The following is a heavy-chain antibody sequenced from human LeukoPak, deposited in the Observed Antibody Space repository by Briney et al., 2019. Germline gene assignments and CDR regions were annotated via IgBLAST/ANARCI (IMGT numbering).Heavy chain of an antibody. V-gene: IGHV3-11*04. J-gene: IGHJ4*02. CDR1: GFTFSDYY. CDR3: ARDLSGVTGYTYGRGIDY. D-gene: IGHD5-18*01. CDR2: ISSNGGTI. Sequence: GGSLRLSCAASGFTFSDYYMSWIRQAPGKGLEWVSYISSNGGTIYYADSVKGRFTISRDNAKTSLYLQMNSLRAEDTAVYYCARDLSGVTGYTYGRGIDYWGQGTLVTVSS.